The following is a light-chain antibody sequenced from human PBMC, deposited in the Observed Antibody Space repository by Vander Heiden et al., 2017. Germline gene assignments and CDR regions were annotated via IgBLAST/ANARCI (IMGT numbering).Light chain of an antibody. CDR2: GAS. Sequence: EIVMTQSPATLSVSPGERATISCRASQSVSSNLAWYQQKPGQAPRLLIYGASTRATGIPARFSGSRSGTEFTLTISSLQSEDFAVYYCQQYNNWPPAYTFGQGTKLEIK. CDR3: QQYNNWPPAYT. CDR1: QSVSSN. V-gene: IGKV3-15*01. J-gene: IGKJ2*01.